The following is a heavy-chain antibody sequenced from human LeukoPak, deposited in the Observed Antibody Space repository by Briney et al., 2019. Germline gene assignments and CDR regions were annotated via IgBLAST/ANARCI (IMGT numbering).Heavy chain of an antibody. Sequence: PGGSLRLSCAASGFTFSNYWMNWVRQVPGKGLVWVSRINSDGSSTRYADSVKGRFTISRDNAKNTLYLQMNSLRAEDTAVYYCAREGLRVVDFNIWDQGTMVTVSS. CDR2: INSDGSST. J-gene: IGHJ3*02. CDR3: AREGLRVVDFNI. CDR1: GFTFSNYW. D-gene: IGHD1/OR15-1a*01. V-gene: IGHV3-74*01.